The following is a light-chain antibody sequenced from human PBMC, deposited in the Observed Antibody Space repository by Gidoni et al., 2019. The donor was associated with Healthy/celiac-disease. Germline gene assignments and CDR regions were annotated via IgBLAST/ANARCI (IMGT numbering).Light chain of an antibody. Sequence: DIHLTQSPSTLSASAGDRVTHTCRASPRIGFWLAWSRQKPGEAPSLLISQASILQSGVPSRFSGSGSRTEFTLTINNLQPDDFATYFCQQYNGHPWAFGQGTKVEIK. CDR1: PRIGFW. J-gene: IGKJ1*01. V-gene: IGKV1-5*03. CDR2: QAS. CDR3: QQYNGHPWA.